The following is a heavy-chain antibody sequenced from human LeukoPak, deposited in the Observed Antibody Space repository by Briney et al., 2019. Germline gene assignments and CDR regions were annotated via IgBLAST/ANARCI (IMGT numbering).Heavy chain of an antibody. V-gene: IGHV3-66*01. CDR2: LYSGGST. CDR3: ARASGIYLYFDD. J-gene: IGHJ4*02. Sequence: GRSLRLSCAASGFTFSSSAMHWVRQAPGKGLEWVSVLYSGGSTYYADSVRDRFIISRDNSRNTLYLQMNSLRADDTAVYYCARASGIYLYFDDWGQGTLVTVSS. D-gene: IGHD1-26*01. CDR1: GFTFSSSA.